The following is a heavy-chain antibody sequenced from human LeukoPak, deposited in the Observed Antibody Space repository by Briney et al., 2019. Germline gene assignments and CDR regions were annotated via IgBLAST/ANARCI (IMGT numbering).Heavy chain of an antibody. CDR1: GFTFSSYE. Sequence: GGSLRLSCAASGFTFSSYEMNWVRQAPGKGLEWVSYISSSGSTIYYADSVKGRFTISRDNAKNSLYLQMNSLRAEDTAVYYCARPPVELHYYGSGSRGDFCYWGQGTLVTVSS. J-gene: IGHJ4*02. V-gene: IGHV3-48*03. CDR2: ISSSGSTI. CDR3: ARPPVELHYYGSGSRGDFCY. D-gene: IGHD3-10*01.